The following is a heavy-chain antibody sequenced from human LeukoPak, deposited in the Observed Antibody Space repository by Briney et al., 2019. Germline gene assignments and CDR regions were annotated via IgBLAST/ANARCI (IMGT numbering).Heavy chain of an antibody. V-gene: IGHV3-21*01. CDR3: ARDLPPDYYDSSGYYNPGY. CDR1: GFTFSSYS. J-gene: IGHJ4*02. D-gene: IGHD3-22*01. CDR2: ISSSSCYI. Sequence: GGSLRLSCAASGFTFSSYSMNWVRQAPGKGLEWVSSISSSSCYIYYADSVKGRFTISRDNAKNSLYLQMNSLRAEDTAVYYCARDLPPDYYDSSGYYNPGYWGQGTLVTVSS.